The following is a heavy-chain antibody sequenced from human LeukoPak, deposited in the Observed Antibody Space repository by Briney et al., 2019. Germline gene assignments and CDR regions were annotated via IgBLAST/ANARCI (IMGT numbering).Heavy chain of an antibody. CDR1: GFTLSSYA. Sequence: GGSLRLPCAASGFTLSSYAMNWVRQAPGKGLEWVSAISGSGSAYYADSVKGRFTISRDNSKNTLYLQMNSLRAEDTAVYYCAELGITMIGGVWGKGTTVTISS. V-gene: IGHV3-23*01. CDR3: AELGITMIGGV. J-gene: IGHJ6*04. CDR2: ISGSGSA. D-gene: IGHD3-10*02.